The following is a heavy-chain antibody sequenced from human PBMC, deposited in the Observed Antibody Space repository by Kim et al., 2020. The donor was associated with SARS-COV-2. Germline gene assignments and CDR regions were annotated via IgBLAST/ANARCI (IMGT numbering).Heavy chain of an antibody. CDR1: GGSISTHSYY. V-gene: IGHV4-39*02. D-gene: IGHD3-22*01. CDR2: IYFSGST. Sequence: SETLSLTCTVSGGSISTHSYYWGWIRQPPGKGLEWIGSIYFSGSTYYNPSLKSRVTISVDTSKNQFSLKLTSVTAADTAVYFCARDPSTFYYDSSGYSTFDLWGQGTRVTLSS. J-gene: IGHJ4*02. CDR3: ARDPSTFYYDSSGYSTFDL.